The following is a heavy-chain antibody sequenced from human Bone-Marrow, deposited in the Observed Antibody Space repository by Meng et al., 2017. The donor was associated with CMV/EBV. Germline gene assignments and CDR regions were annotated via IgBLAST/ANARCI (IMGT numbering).Heavy chain of an antibody. Sequence: GSLRLSCTVSGGSISSYYWSWIRQPPGKGLEWIGYIYYSGSTNYNPSLKSRVTISVDTSKNQFSLKLSSVTAADTAVYYCAGGSMYYDFWSGSNYYYYGMDVWGQGTTVTVSS. CDR1: GGSISSYY. D-gene: IGHD3-3*01. CDR3: AGGSMYYDFWSGSNYYYYGMDV. CDR2: IYYSGST. V-gene: IGHV4-59*01. J-gene: IGHJ6*02.